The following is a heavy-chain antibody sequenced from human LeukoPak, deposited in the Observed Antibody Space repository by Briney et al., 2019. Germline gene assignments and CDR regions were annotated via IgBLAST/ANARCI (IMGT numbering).Heavy chain of an antibody. CDR3: CRGKIGSGGASDT. CDR2: SEDKRNSYIT. V-gene: IGHV3-72*01. D-gene: IGHD1-26*01. CDR1: GFSSSDHY. J-gene: IGHJ3*02. Sequence: PGGSLRLSCAAFGFSSSDHYMGWVRQAPGKGLEWVGRSEDKRNSYITDYAASVKGRFTISRDDSKNSLYLQMSSLKTEDTAVYYCCRGKIGSGGASDTWGQGTKVIVSS.